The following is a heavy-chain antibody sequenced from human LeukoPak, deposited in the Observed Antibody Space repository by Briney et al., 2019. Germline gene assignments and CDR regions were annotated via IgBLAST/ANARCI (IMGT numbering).Heavy chain of an antibody. D-gene: IGHD1-26*01. V-gene: IGHV6-1*01. CDR2: TYSRSEWFN. J-gene: IGHJ4*02. CDR1: RDSVSSKSAS. CDR3: ARGTGSLDY. Sequence: SQTLSLTCVISRDSVSSKSASWNCITHSPSGGVEWLGRTYSRSEWFNDYAVSVKSRITINPDTSKNQFSLHLTSVTPDDTAVYYCARGTGSLDYWGQGTLVTVSS.